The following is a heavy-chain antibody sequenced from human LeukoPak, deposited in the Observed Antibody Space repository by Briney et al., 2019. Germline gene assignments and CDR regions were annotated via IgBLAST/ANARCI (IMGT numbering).Heavy chain of an antibody. CDR1: GGSISSSSYY. Sequence: SETPSLTCTVSGGSISSSSYYWGWIRQPPGKGLEWIGSIYYSGSTYYNPSLKSRVTISVDTSKNQFSLNLSSVTAADTAVYYCARLYYDSSGYYQICYFDYWGQGTLVTVSS. CDR3: ARLYYDSSGYYQICYFDY. J-gene: IGHJ4*02. D-gene: IGHD3-22*01. V-gene: IGHV4-39*01. CDR2: IYYSGST.